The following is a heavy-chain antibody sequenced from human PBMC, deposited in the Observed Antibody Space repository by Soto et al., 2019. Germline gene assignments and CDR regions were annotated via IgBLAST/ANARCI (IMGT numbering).Heavy chain of an antibody. V-gene: IGHV3-48*02. Sequence: EVQLLESGGGLIHPGGSLRLSCVASGFRFSDHSMNWVRQAPGKGLEWVSYITSSGDSIYYADSVKGRFTVSRDNAKNSLFLKMNRLRDEDTAVYYFARLAKGSRVTSWGQGTLVTVSS. D-gene: IGHD4-17*01. J-gene: IGHJ4*02. CDR3: ARLAKGSRVTS. CDR1: GFRFSDHS. CDR2: ITSSGDSI.